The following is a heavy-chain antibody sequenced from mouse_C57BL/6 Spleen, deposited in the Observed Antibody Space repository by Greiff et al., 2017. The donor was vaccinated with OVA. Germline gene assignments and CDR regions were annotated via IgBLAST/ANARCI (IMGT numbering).Heavy chain of an antibody. Sequence: QVQLQQPGAELVRPGSSVKLSCKASGYTFTSYWMHWVKQRPIQGLEWIGNIDPSDSETHYNQKFKDKAPLTVDKSSSTAYMQLSSLTSEDSAVYYCARWANWYFDYWGQGTTLTVSS. V-gene: IGHV1-52*01. CDR2: IDPSDSET. J-gene: IGHJ2*01. CDR3: ARWANWYFDY. CDR1: GYTFTSYW. D-gene: IGHD4-1*01.